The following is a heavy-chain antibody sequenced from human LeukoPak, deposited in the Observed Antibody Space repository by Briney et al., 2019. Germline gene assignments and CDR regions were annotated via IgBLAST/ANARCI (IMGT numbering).Heavy chain of an antibody. D-gene: IGHD6-13*01. Sequence: SETLSLTCTVSGGSISSYYWSWIRQPPGKGLEWIGYIYYSGSTNYNPSLKSRVTISVDTSKNQFSLKLSSVTAADTAVYYCARLPYSSSPNWFDPWGQGTLVTVSS. CDR1: GGSISSYY. CDR3: ARLPYSSSPNWFDP. V-gene: IGHV4-59*01. CDR2: IYYSGST. J-gene: IGHJ5*02.